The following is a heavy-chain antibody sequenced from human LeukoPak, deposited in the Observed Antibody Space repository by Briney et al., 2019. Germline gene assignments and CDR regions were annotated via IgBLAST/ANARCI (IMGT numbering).Heavy chain of an antibody. CDR3: ASGGKLGAYDI. V-gene: IGHV3-7*01. Sequence: GGSLRLSCAASGFTFRNTWMSWVRQAAGKGLQWVANIKEDGSDKYYVDSVKGRFTVSRDNANNLLHLQVNSLGAEDTAVYFCASGGKLGAYDIWGQGTMVTVSP. J-gene: IGHJ3*02. D-gene: IGHD7-27*01. CDR2: IKEDGSDK. CDR1: GFTFRNTW.